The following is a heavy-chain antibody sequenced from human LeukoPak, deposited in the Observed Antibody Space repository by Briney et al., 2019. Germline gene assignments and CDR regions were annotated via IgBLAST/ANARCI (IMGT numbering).Heavy chain of an antibody. CDR2: SYYSGST. CDR3: ATLRHAGNPNKWWFDP. J-gene: IGHJ5*02. Sequence: SETLSLTCTVSGGSISSNIYYWGWIRQPPGKGLEWIGSSYYSGSTYYNPSLKSRVTLSVDTSKNQFSLKLSSVTAADTAVYYCATLRHAGNPNKWWFDPWGQGTLVTVSS. V-gene: IGHV4-39*01. D-gene: IGHD4-23*01. CDR1: GGSISSNIYY.